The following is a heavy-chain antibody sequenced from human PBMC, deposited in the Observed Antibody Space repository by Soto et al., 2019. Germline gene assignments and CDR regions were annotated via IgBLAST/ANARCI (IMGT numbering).Heavy chain of an antibody. Sequence: ASVKVSCKTSGGTFSTYAITWVRLAPGQGLQWMGGIIPMFGTANYAQKFQGRVTITADESTTTAYMELSSLRSEDTAVYYCARDNSVPRQKYSSSWYPADYYFYYGLDVWGQGTTVTVSS. D-gene: IGHD6-13*01. V-gene: IGHV1-69*13. CDR3: ARDNSVPRQKYSSSWYPADYYFYYGLDV. J-gene: IGHJ6*02. CDR2: IIPMFGTA. CDR1: GGTFSTYA.